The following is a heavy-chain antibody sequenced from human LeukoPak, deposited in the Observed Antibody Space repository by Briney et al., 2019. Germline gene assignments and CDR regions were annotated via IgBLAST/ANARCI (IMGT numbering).Heavy chain of an antibody. CDR3: AKDSASGTNFDY. D-gene: IGHD1-26*01. CDR1: GFTFSSYA. CDR2: ISGSGGST. Sequence: GGSLRLSCAASGFTFSSYAMSWVRQAPGKGLESVSAISGSGGSTYYADSVKGRFTISRDNSKNTLYLQMNSLRAEDTAVYYCAKDSASGTNFDYWGQGTLVTVSS. V-gene: IGHV3-23*01. J-gene: IGHJ4*02.